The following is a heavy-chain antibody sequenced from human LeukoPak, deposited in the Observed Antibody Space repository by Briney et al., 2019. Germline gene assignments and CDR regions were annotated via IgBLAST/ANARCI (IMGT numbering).Heavy chain of an antibody. CDR2: ISYDGSNK. D-gene: IGHD3-9*01. V-gene: IGHV3-30*04. CDR3: ARLFSFDILTGYYDPGWFDP. J-gene: IGHJ5*02. CDR1: GFTFSSYA. Sequence: GGSLRLSCAASGFTFSSYAMHWVRQAPGKGLEWVAVISYDGSNKYYADSVEGRFIISRDNSKNTLYLQMNSLRAEDTAVYYCARLFSFDILTGYYDPGWFDPWGQGTLVTVSS.